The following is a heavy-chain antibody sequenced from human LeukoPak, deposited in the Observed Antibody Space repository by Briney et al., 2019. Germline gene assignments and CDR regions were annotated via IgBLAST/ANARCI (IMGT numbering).Heavy chain of an antibody. D-gene: IGHD3-10*01. J-gene: IGHJ4*02. Sequence: ASVKVSCKASGGTFSSYAISWVRQAPGQGLEWMGRIIPILGIANYAQKFQGRVTITADKSTSTAYMELSSLRSEDTAVYYCARDRRFGELEYYFDYWGQGTLVTVSS. CDR1: GGTFSSYA. V-gene: IGHV1-69*04. CDR2: IIPILGIA. CDR3: ARDRRFGELEYYFDY.